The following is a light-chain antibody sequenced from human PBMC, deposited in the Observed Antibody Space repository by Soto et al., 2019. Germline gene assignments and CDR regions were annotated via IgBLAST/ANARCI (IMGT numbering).Light chain of an antibody. CDR3: QQYNSYLWT. CDR2: DAS. CDR1: QSISSW. Sequence: DIQMTQSPSTLSASVWDRVTITFRAGQSISSWLAWYQQKPGKAPKLLIYDASSLESGVPSRFSGSGSGTEFTLTISSPQSDDFATYYCQQYNSYLWTFGQGTKVDIK. V-gene: IGKV1-5*01. J-gene: IGKJ1*01.